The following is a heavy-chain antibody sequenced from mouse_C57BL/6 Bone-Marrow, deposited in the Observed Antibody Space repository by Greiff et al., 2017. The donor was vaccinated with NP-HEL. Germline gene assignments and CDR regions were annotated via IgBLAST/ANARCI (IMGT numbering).Heavy chain of an antibody. V-gene: IGHV1-52*01. Sequence: VKLQQPGAELVRPGSSVKLSCKASGYTFTSYWMHWVKQRPIQGLEWIGNIDPSDSETHYNQKFKDKATLTVDKSSSTAYMQLSSLTSEDSAVYYCARENYDSPWFAYWGQGTLVTVSA. CDR3: ARENYDSPWFAY. CDR1: GYTFTSYW. D-gene: IGHD2-4*01. J-gene: IGHJ3*01. CDR2: IDPSDSET.